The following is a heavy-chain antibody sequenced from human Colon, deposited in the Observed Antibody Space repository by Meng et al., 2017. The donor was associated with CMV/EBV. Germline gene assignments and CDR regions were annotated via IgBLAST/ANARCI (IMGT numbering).Heavy chain of an antibody. D-gene: IGHD4-23*01. CDR1: GGTFSSHI. CDR3: SREVDYGGHIALGY. CDR2: ISAYTGDT. J-gene: IGHJ4*02. V-gene: IGHV1-18*01. Sequence: ASVKVSCKASGGTFSSHIISWVRQAPGQGLEWMGWISAYTGDTRYSHKVQGSVTMTRDTSTNTAYMELRSLRSDDTAVYYCSREVDYGGHIALGYWGQGTLVTVSS.